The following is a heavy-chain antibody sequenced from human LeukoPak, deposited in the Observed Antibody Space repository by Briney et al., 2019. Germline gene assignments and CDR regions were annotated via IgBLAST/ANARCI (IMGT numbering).Heavy chain of an antibody. V-gene: IGHV4-31*03. CDR1: GGSITSGDYY. CDR3: ARAPIVVVPAANYYYYGMDV. D-gene: IGHD2-2*01. Sequence: SQTLSLTCTVSGGSITSGDYYWNWIRQQPGMGLEWIGYIYHSGTTYYNPSLKSRATISVDTSKNQFSLKLSSVTAADTAVYYCARAPIVVVPAANYYYYGMDVWGQGTTVTVSS. CDR2: IYHSGTT. J-gene: IGHJ6*02.